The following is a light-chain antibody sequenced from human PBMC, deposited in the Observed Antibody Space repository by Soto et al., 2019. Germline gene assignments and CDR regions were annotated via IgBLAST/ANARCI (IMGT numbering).Light chain of an antibody. CDR3: CSYAGSSTVV. CDR1: SSDVGSYNL. V-gene: IGLV2-23*01. Sequence: QSALTQPASVSWAPGQSITISCTGTSSDVGSYNLVSWYQQHPGKAPKLMIYEGSKRPSGVSNRFSGSKSGNKASLTISGLQAEDEADYYCCSYAGSSTVVFGGGTKLTVI. J-gene: IGLJ2*01. CDR2: EGS.